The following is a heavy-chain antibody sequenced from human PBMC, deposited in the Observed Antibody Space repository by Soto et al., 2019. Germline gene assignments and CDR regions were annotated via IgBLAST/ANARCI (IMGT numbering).Heavy chain of an antibody. CDR2: ISYDGSNK. CDR1: GFTFSSYG. J-gene: IGHJ6*03. V-gene: IGHV3-30*18. Sequence: GGSLRLSCAASGFTFSSYGMHWVRQAPGKGLEWVAVISYDGSNKYYADSVKGRFTISRDNSKNTLYLQMNSLRAEDTAVYYCAKDGVHYYGSGIEPAYYYYMDVWGKGTTVTVSS. CDR3: AKDGVHYYGSGIEPAYYYYMDV. D-gene: IGHD3-10*01.